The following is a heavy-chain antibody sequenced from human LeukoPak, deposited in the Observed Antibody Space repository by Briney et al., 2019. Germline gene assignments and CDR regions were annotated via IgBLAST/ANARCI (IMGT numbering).Heavy chain of an antibody. Sequence: PSETLSLTCTVSGGSISRYSWSWIRQPPGKGLEWIGYMYHSGSTKYNPSLKSRVTISVDTSKNQFSLKLSSVTAADTAVYYCARRRCSGGSCPLDYWGQGTLVTVSS. CDR2: MYHSGST. J-gene: IGHJ4*02. CDR1: GGSISRYS. CDR3: ARRRCSGGSCPLDY. D-gene: IGHD2-15*01. V-gene: IGHV4-59*08.